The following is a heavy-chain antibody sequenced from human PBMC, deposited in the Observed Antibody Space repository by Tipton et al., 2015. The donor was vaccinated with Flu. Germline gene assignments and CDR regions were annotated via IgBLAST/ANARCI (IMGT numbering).Heavy chain of an antibody. D-gene: IGHD4-11*01. CDR3: ARFLQSYYMDV. Sequence: SLRLSCAASGFTFNSYGMHWVRQAPGKGLEWVAVIGYDGSNKNYADSVKGRFTISRDRTRNTLYLQMNRLRVEDTAVYYCARFLQSYYMDVWGKGTTVTVSS. CDR1: GFTFNSYG. V-gene: IGHV3-33*01. J-gene: IGHJ6*03. CDR2: IGYDGSNK.